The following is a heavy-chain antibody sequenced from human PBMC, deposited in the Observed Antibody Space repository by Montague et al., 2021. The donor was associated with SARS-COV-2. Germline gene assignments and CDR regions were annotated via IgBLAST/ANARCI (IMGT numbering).Heavy chain of an antibody. V-gene: IGHV4-4*02. J-gene: IGHJ5*02. D-gene: IGHD3-10*01. CDR1: GDSISSRSW. Sequence: SETLSLTCAVSGDSISSRSWWSWVRQSPGKGLEWIADVYHTGSTNYNASLASRVSLSVDTSKNQFSLKLSSVTAADTAVYYCARGRKRITVVRGVIIDWFDPWGQGTLVTVSS. CDR3: ARGRKRITVVRGVIIDWFDP. CDR2: VYHTGST.